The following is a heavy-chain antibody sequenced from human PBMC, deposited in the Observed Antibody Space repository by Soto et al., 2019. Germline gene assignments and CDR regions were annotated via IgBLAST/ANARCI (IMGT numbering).Heavy chain of an antibody. D-gene: IGHD2-15*01. CDR2: ISSDGITT. V-gene: IGHV3-74*01. CDR3: TRVVAGSYGYFDY. J-gene: IGHJ4*02. CDR1: GFTFSGYW. Sequence: GGSLRLSCVASGFTFSGYWMHWVRQVPGKGLVWVSRISSDGITTTYADSVKGRFTISRDNAKNTLYLQMNSLRAEDTAMYYCTRVVAGSYGYFDYWGQGALVTVSS.